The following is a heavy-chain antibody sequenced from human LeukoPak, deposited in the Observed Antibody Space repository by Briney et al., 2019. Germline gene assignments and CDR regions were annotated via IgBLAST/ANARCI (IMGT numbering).Heavy chain of an antibody. Sequence: SETLSLTCTVSGGSISSYYWSWIRQPPGKGLEWIGYIYTSGSTNYNPSLKSRVTISVDTSKNQFSLKLSSVTAADTAVYYCARWNNYYYYMDVWGKGTTVTVSS. V-gene: IGHV4-4*09. J-gene: IGHJ6*03. D-gene: IGHD1/OR15-1a*01. CDR1: GGSISSYY. CDR3: ARWNNYYYYMDV. CDR2: IYTSGST.